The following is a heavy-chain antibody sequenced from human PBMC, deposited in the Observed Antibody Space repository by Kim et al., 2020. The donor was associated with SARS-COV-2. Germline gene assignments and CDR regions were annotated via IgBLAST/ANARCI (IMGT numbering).Heavy chain of an antibody. D-gene: IGHD2-15*01. J-gene: IGHJ4*02. CDR3: AKGFSVVYFDF. Sequence: GGSLRLSCAASGFTFSTYAMNWVRQAPGKGLEWVSGISASGDSTYYADAVKGRFTISRDNSKDTLYMQMNSLRAEDTDVYDCAKGFSVVYFDFWGQGTLVTVS. V-gene: IGHV3-23*01. CDR2: ISASGDST. CDR1: GFTFSTYA.